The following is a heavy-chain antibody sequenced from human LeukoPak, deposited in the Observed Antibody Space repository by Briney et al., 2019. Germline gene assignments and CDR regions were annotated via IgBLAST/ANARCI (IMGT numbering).Heavy chain of an antibody. Sequence: ASVKVSCKASGYTFTGYNMHWVRQAPGQGLGWMGWINPNSGGTNYAQKFQGRVTMTRDTSISAAYMELSRQRSDDTAVYYCARGYYYYMDVWGKGTTVTVSS. CDR2: INPNSGGT. J-gene: IGHJ6*03. V-gene: IGHV1-2*02. CDR3: ARGYYYYMDV. CDR1: GYTFTGYN.